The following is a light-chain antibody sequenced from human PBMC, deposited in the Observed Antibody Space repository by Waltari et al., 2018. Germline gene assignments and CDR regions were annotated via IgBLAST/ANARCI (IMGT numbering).Light chain of an antibody. CDR1: QRLTSNY. J-gene: IGKJ1*01. CDR3: QQYGSSPWT. V-gene: IGKV3-20*01. CDR2: VAS. Sequence: EMVWTQSPGTRSLSQGKTATLSCRASQRLTSNYLAWYNQKPGQAPRLLISVASTRSTAIPDRFSGSGSGTDFTLTISRLETEDFSVYHCQQYGSSPWTFGQGTKVEIK.